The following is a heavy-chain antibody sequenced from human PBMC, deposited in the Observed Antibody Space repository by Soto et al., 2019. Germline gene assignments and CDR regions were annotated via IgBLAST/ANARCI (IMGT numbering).Heavy chain of an antibody. D-gene: IGHD6-19*01. CDR3: AADRPDIAVAGSYYYYYYGMDV. CDR1: GFTFTSSA. J-gene: IGHJ6*02. V-gene: IGHV1-58*01. Sequence: SVKVSCKASGFTFTSSAVQWVRQARGQRLEWIGWIVVGSGNTNYAQKFQERVTITRDMSTSTAYMELSSLRSEDTAVYYCAADRPDIAVAGSYYYYYYGMDVWGQGTTVTVS. CDR2: IVVGSGNT.